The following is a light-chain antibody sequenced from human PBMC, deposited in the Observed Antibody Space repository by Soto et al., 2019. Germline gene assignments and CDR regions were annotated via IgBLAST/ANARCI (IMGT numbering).Light chain of an antibody. CDR3: SSFTDGNNLV. J-gene: IGLJ1*01. V-gene: IGLV2-8*01. CDR1: SIYICGYNP. CDR2: DVT. Sequence: QSVLTQSPSASGSPGQSATISCTGTSIYICGYNPGSWYQQHPGKAPKVMIYDVTKRPSGVPDRFSGSKSGNTASLTVSALQAEDEADYYCSSFTDGNNLVFGTGTKV.